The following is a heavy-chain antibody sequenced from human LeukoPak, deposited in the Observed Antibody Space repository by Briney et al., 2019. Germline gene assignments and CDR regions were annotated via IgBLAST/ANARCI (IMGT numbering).Heavy chain of an antibody. CDR1: GGSISSGDYY. CDR2: IYYSGST. D-gene: IGHD3-22*01. CDR3: ARERYEGLYDSSGYLDYYYYYGMDV. Sequence: ASETLSLTCTVSGGSISSGDYYWSWIRQPPGKGLEWIGYIYYSGSTYYNPSLKSRVTISVDTSKNQFSLKLSSVTAADTAVYYCARERYEGLYDSSGYLDYYYYYGMDVWGQGTTVTVSS. J-gene: IGHJ6*02. V-gene: IGHV4-30-4*02.